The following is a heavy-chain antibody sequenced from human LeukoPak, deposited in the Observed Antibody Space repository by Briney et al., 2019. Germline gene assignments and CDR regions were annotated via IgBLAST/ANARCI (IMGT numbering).Heavy chain of an antibody. V-gene: IGHV4-59*01. CDR2: VYYTGST. CDR1: GGSISSYY. J-gene: IGHJ5*02. CDR3: ARDWSYSSSWYSSNWFDP. Sequence: SETLSLTCTVSGGSISSYYWSWVRQPPGKGLEWIGFVYYTGSTNYSPSLKSRVTISVDTSKNQFSLKLSSVTAADTAVYYCARDWSYSSSWYSSNWFDPWGQGTLVTVSS. D-gene: IGHD6-13*01.